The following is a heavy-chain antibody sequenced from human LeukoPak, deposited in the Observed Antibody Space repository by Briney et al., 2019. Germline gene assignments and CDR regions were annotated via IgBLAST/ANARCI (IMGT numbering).Heavy chain of an antibody. J-gene: IGHJ4*02. V-gene: IGHV4-39*07. Sequence: SETLSLTCTVSGGSISSSSYYWGWIRQPPGKGLEWIGSIYYSGSTYYNPSLKSRVTISVDTSKNQFSLKLSSVTAADTAVYYCATVVPAAKKGLGYFDYWSQGTLVTVSS. CDR3: ATVVPAAKKGLGYFDY. D-gene: IGHD2-2*01. CDR1: GGSISSSSYY. CDR2: IYYSGST.